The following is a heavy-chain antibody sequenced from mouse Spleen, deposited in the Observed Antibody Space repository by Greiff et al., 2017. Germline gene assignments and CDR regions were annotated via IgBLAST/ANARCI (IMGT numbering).Heavy chain of an antibody. CDR3: ARWSYGNCFDY. J-gene: IGHJ2*01. CDR2: ISSGGANT. V-gene: IGHV5-9-3*01. CDR1: GFTFSTYA. Sequence: EVQVVESGGGLVKLGGSLKLSCAASGFTFSTYAMSWVRQTPEKRLEWVATISSGGANTYYPDSVKGRFTISRDNAKNTLYLQMSSLKSEDTAMYYCARWSYGNCFDYWGQGTTLTVSS. D-gene: IGHD2-1*01.